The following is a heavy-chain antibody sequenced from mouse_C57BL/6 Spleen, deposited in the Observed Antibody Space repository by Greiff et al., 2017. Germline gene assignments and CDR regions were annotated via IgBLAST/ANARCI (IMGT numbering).Heavy chain of an antibody. Sequence: QVHVKQSGAELARPGASVKMSCKASGYTFTSYTMNWVKQRPGQGLEWIGYINPSSGYTRYNQKFKDKATLTADKSSSTAYMQLSSLTSEDSAVYYCARGAGARAMDYWGQGTSVTVSS. CDR1: GYTFTSYT. V-gene: IGHV1-4*01. CDR2: INPSSGYT. J-gene: IGHJ4*01. D-gene: IGHD3-3*01. CDR3: ARGAGARAMDY.